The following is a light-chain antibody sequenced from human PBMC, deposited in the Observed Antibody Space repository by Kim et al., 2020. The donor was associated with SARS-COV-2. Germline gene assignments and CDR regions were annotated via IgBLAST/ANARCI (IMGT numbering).Light chain of an antibody. CDR3: NSRDSNDNVA. J-gene: IGLJ2*01. CDR2: GRN. CDR1: SLRGFY. V-gene: IGLV3-19*01. Sequence: VALGQTVTITCQGDSLRGFYASWYQQKPGQAPVLVVYGRNSRPSGIPDRFSASSSGNSASLTITGTQAGDEADYYCNSRDSNDNVAFGGGTQLTVL.